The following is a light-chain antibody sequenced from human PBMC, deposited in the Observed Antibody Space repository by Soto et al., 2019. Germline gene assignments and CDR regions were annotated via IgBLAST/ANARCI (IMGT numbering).Light chain of an antibody. CDR3: GTWDSSLSAWV. V-gene: IGLV1-51*02. CDR2: ENN. CDR1: SSNIGNNY. J-gene: IGLJ3*02. Sequence: QSVLTQPPSVSAAPGQKVTISCSGSSSNIGNNYVSWYQQLPGTAPKLLIYENNKRPSGIPDQFSGSKSGTSATLGITGLQTGDEADYYCGTWDSSLSAWVFGGGTQLTVL.